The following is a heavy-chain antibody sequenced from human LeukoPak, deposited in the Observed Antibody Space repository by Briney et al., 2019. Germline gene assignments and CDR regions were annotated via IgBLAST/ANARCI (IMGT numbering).Heavy chain of an antibody. CDR1: GGSISSYY. J-gene: IGHJ5*02. D-gene: IGHD3-9*01. Sequence: SETLSLTCTVSGGSISSYYWSWIRQPPGKGLEWIGYIYYSGSTNYNPSLKSRVTISVDTSKNQFSLMLSSVTAADTAVYYCARQGYDILTGYYGTNWFDPWGQGTLVTVSS. V-gene: IGHV4-59*08. CDR2: IYYSGST. CDR3: ARQGYDILTGYYGTNWFDP.